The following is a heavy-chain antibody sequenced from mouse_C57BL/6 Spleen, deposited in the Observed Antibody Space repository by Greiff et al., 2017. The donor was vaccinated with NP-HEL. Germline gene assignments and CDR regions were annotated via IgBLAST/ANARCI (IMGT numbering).Heavy chain of an antibody. J-gene: IGHJ1*03. CDR2: ISSGGDYI. D-gene: IGHD1-2*01. V-gene: IGHV5-9-1*02. Sequence: EVKLMESGEGLVKPGGSLKLSCAASGFTFSSYAMSWVRQTPEKRLEWVAYISSGGDYIYYADTVKGRFTISRDNARNTLYLQMSSLKSEDTAMYYCTRDPHYGGWYFDVWGTGTTVTVSS. CDR3: TRDPHYGGWYFDV. CDR1: GFTFSSYA.